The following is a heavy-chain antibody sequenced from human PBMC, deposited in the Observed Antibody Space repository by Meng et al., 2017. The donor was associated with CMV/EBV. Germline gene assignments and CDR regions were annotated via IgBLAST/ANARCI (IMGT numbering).Heavy chain of an antibody. CDR1: GGTFSSYA. CDR3: ASRKWELLRGVAFDI. Sequence: SVKVSCKASGGTFSSYAISWVRQAPGQGLEWMGGIIPILGIANYAQKFQGRVTITADKSTSTAYMELSSLRSEGTAVYYCASRKWELLRGVAFDIWGQGTMVTVSS. J-gene: IGHJ3*02. CDR2: IIPILGIA. V-gene: IGHV1-69*10. D-gene: IGHD1-26*01.